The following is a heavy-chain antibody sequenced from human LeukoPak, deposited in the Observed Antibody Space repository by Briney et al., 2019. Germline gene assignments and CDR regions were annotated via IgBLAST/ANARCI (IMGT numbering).Heavy chain of an antibody. CDR2: IYSGGST. CDR1: GFTFTTYS. CDR3: ARRAGDYSHPYDY. D-gene: IGHD3-22*01. V-gene: IGHV3-53*01. J-gene: IGHJ4*02. Sequence: GGSLRLSCAASGFTFTTYSMNWVRQAPGKGLEWVSFIYSGGSTQYSDSVKGRFTISRDNSKNTLYLQMNSLRAEDTAVYYCARRAGDYSHPYDYWGQGTLVTVSS.